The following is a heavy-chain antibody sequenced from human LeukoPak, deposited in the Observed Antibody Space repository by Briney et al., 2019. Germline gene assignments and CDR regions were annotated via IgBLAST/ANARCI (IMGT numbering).Heavy chain of an antibody. V-gene: IGHV4-39*07. D-gene: IGHD6-6*01. J-gene: IGHJ4*02. CDR2: INHSGST. CDR1: GYSISTSSYY. CDR3: ARVPIAARRFDY. Sequence: SETLSLTCTVSGYSISTSSYYWGWVRQPPGKGLEWIGEINHSGSTNYNPSLKSRVTISVDTSKNQFSLKLSSVTAADTAVYYCARVPIAARRFDYWGQGTLVTVSS.